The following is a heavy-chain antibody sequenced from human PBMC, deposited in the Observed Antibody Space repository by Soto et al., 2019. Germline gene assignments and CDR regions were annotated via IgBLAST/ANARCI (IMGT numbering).Heavy chain of an antibody. Sequence: QVQLVESGGGVVQPGRSLRLSCAASGFAFSTCAMHWVRQAPGKGLEWVALISYDGSNKYYADSVKGRFTISRDNSNNTLYLQMNSLRAEDTSVYYCVRDKRDLRFLEWSYYFDYWGQGTLVTVSS. V-gene: IGHV3-30-3*01. D-gene: IGHD3-3*01. J-gene: IGHJ4*02. CDR1: GFAFSTCA. CDR3: VRDKRDLRFLEWSYYFDY. CDR2: ISYDGSNK.